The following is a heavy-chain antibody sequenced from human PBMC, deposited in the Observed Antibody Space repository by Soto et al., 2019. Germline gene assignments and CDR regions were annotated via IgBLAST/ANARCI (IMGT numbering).Heavy chain of an antibody. CDR3: AREEDYDILTGYYKSDSDFDY. V-gene: IGHV3-21*01. J-gene: IGHJ4*02. Sequence: PGGSLRLSCAASGFTFSSYSMNWVRQAPGKGLEWVSSISSSSSYIYYADSVKGRFTISRDNAKNSLYLQMNSLRAEDTAVYYCAREEDYDILTGYYKSDSDFDYWGQGTLVTVSS. CDR1: GFTFSSYS. CDR2: ISSSSSYI. D-gene: IGHD3-9*01.